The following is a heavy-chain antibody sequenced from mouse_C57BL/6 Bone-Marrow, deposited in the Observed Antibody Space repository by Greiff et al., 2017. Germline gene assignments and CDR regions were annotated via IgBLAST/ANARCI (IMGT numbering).Heavy chain of an antibody. J-gene: IGHJ3*01. V-gene: IGHV1-9*01. CDR3: ASEDGYYGSSLHY. CDR1: GYTFTGYW. D-gene: IGHD1-1*01. CDR2: ILPGSGST. Sequence: QVQLQQSGAELMKPGASVKLSCKATGYTFTGYWMEWVKQRPGHGLEWIGVILPGSGSTNYNEKFKGKATFTADTTSNTAYMQLSSLTTEDSAIYDGASEDGYYGSSLHYWGQGTLVTVSA.